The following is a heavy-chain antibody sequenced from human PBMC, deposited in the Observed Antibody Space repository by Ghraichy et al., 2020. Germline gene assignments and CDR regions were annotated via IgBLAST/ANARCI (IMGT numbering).Heavy chain of an antibody. CDR1: GFTFSSYA. J-gene: IGHJ4*02. CDR2: ISASGAST. Sequence: GGSLRLSCAASGFTFSSYAISWVRQAPGKGLEWVSAISASGASTYYPDSVKGRFTISRDNSKNTLYLQMNSLRAEDTAVYYCAKGLSPLYYFDYWGQGTLVTVSS. V-gene: IGHV3-23*01. CDR3: AKGLSPLYYFDY. D-gene: IGHD3-16*01.